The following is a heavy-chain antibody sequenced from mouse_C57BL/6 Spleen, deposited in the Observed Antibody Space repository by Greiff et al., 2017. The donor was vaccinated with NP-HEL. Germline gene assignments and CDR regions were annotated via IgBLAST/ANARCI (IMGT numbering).Heavy chain of an antibody. Sequence: QVQLQQSGAELVKPGASVKISCKASGYAFSSYWMNWVKQRPGKGLEWIGQIHPGDGDTNYNGKFKGKATLTADKSSSTAYMQLSSLTSEDSAVYFCARGDGYYGYFDVWGTGTTVTVSS. CDR2: IHPGDGDT. J-gene: IGHJ1*03. D-gene: IGHD2-3*01. V-gene: IGHV1-80*01. CDR1: GYAFSSYW. CDR3: ARGDGYYGYFDV.